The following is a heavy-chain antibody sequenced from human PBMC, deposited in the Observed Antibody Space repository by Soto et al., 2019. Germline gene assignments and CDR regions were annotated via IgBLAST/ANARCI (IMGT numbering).Heavy chain of an antibody. CDR3: AKARGSSPRWGYSSMDV. CDR1: GFTFSSSA. V-gene: IGHV3-23*01. D-gene: IGHD6-6*01. J-gene: IGHJ6*03. CDR2: VGGNSVST. Sequence: EVRLLESGGDLIQPGGSLRLSCAASGFTFSSSAMSWVRQAPDKGLEWVSSVGGNSVSTFYADSVKGRFTISKDSSKNTLFLQMNSVRAEDTAVYYCAKARGSSPRWGYSSMDVWGKGTTVTVS.